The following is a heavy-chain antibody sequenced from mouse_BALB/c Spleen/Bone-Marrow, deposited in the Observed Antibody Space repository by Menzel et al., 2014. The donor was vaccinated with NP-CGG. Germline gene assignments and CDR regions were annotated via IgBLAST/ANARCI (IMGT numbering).Heavy chain of an antibody. V-gene: IGHV4-1*02. CDR1: GFDFSRYW. CDR2: INPDSRTI. Sequence: VQLKQSGGGLVQPGGSLKLSCAASGFDFSRYWMSWVRQAPGKGPEWIGEINPDSRTINYSPSLKDKFIISRDNAKNTLYLRLNKVRSEDTALYYCARPDYYGYLNYWGQGTTLTVSS. J-gene: IGHJ2*01. D-gene: IGHD1-1*01. CDR3: ARPDYYGYLNY.